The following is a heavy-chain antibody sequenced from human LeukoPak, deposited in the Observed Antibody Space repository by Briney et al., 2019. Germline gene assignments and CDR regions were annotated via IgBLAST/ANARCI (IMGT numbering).Heavy chain of an antibody. Sequence: ALVKVSCKASGYTFTSYDINWVRQATGQGLGWMVWMNPNSGNTGYAQKFQGRVTMTRNTSISTAYMELSSLRSEDTAVYHCARGVPYDFWSGYSPRYYFDYWGQGTLVTVSS. CDR1: GYTFTSYD. V-gene: IGHV1-8*01. CDR3: ARGVPYDFWSGYSPRYYFDY. D-gene: IGHD3-3*01. J-gene: IGHJ4*02. CDR2: MNPNSGNT.